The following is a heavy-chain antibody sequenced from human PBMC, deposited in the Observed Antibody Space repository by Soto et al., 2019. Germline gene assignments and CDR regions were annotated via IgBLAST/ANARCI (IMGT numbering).Heavy chain of an antibody. CDR1: GFTFDDYA. CDR2: ISWNSGSI. V-gene: IGHV3-9*01. J-gene: IGHJ4*02. CDR3: AKVLRLGELSPIDY. D-gene: IGHD3-16*02. Sequence: LRLSCAASGFTFDDYAMHWVRQAPGKGLEWVSGISWNSGSIGYADSVKGRFTISRDNAKNSLYLQMNSLRAEDTALYYCAKVLRLGELSPIDYWGQGTLVTVSS.